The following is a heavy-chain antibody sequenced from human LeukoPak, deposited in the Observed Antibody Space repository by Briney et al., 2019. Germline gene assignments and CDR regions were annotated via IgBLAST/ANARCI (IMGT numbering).Heavy chain of an antibody. CDR1: GFTFSTFT. J-gene: IGHJ4*02. Sequence: SGGSLRLSCAASGFTFSTFTMHWVPQAPGKGLEWVAVISYDGSNKNYADSVKGRFTISRDNSKNTLYLQMNSLRGEDTALYYCARQDDYSFDYWGQGTLVPVSS. CDR2: ISYDGSNK. D-gene: IGHD4-11*01. V-gene: IGHV3-30*04. CDR3: ARQDDYSFDY.